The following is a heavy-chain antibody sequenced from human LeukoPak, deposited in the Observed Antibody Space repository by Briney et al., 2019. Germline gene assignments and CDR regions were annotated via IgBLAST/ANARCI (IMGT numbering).Heavy chain of an antibody. V-gene: IGHV3-53*01. CDR1: GFTVSNNY. D-gene: IGHD3-22*01. Sequence: GGSLRLSCAASGFTVSNNYVTWVRQAPGKGLEWVAVIYSGGTTYYADSVKGRFTISRDNSKNTLYLQMNSLRVEDTAVYYCVRGPPQMMVPIYWGQGALVTVSS. CDR3: VRGPPQMMVPIY. J-gene: IGHJ4*02. CDR2: IYSGGTT.